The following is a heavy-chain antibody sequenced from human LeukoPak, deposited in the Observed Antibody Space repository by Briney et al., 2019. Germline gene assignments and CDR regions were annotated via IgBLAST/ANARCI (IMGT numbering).Heavy chain of an antibody. CDR3: ARDVKAAIIFDY. CDR1: GGTFSSYA. D-gene: IGHD2-2*02. V-gene: IGHV1-69*05. J-gene: IGHJ4*02. Sequence: SVKVSCKASGGTFSSYAISWVRQAPGQGLEWMGGIIPIFGTANYAQKFQGRVTITTDESTSTAYMELSSLRSEDTAVYFCARDVKAAIIFDYWGQGTLVTVSS. CDR2: IIPIFGTA.